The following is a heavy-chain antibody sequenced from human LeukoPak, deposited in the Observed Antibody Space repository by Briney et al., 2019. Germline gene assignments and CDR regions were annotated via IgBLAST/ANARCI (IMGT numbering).Heavy chain of an antibody. Sequence: GGSLRLSCAASGFTFSSYAMHWVRQAPGKGLEWVAVISYDGSNKYYADSVKGRFTISRDNSKNTLYLQMNSLRAEDTAVYYCARAARQGGVVIYYYYMDVWGKGTTVTVSS. CDR2: ISYDGSNK. CDR1: GFTFSSYA. D-gene: IGHD3-3*01. CDR3: ARAARQGGVVIYYYYMDV. J-gene: IGHJ6*03. V-gene: IGHV3-30*04.